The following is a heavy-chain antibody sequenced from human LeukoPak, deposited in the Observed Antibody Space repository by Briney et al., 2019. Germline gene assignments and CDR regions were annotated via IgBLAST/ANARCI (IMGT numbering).Heavy chain of an antibody. Sequence: EGSLRLSCAASGFIFSNYAMTWVRQAPGKGLEWVSTIGGSGGSTYNADSLKGRLTISRDNSKNTLYLQMSSLRAEDTAVYYCAKLSDFDYVWGTYRPVIDYWGQGTLVTVSS. CDR3: AKLSDFDYVWGTYRPVIDY. D-gene: IGHD3-16*02. J-gene: IGHJ4*02. CDR2: IGGSGGST. V-gene: IGHV3-23*01. CDR1: GFIFSNYA.